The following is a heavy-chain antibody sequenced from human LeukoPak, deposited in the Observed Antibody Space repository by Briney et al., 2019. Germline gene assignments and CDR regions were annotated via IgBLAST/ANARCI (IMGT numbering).Heavy chain of an antibody. V-gene: IGHV4-31*03. J-gene: IGHJ5*02. Sequence: SETLSLTCTVSGGSISSGGYYWSWIRQHPGKGLEWIGYIYYSGSTYYNPSLKSRVTISVDTSKNQFSLKLSSVTAADTAVYYCARGDFPGSRFSRGFDPWGQGTLVTVSS. CDR1: GGSISSGGYY. D-gene: IGHD2-2*01. CDR2: IYYSGST. CDR3: ARGDFPGSRFSRGFDP.